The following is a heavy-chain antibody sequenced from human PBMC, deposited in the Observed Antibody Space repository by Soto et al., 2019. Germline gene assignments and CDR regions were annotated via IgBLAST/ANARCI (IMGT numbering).Heavy chain of an antibody. V-gene: IGHV3-9*01. CDR2: ISWNSGSI. CDR1: GFTFDDYA. J-gene: IGHJ5*02. CDR3: AKGYYYGSGSYSNWFDP. D-gene: IGHD3-10*01. Sequence: GGSLRLSCGASGFTFDDYAMHWVRQAPGKGLEWVSGISWNSGSIGYADSVKGRFTISRDNAKNSLYLQMNSLRAEDTALYYCAKGYYYGSGSYSNWFDPWGQGTLVTVSS.